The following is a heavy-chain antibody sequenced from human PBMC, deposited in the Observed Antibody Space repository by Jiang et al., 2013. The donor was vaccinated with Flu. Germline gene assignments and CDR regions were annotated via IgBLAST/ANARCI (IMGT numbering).Heavy chain of an antibody. V-gene: IGHV6-1*01. CDR2: TYYRSKWYN. J-gene: IGHJ6*02. CDR1: GDSVSSNSAA. Sequence: QTLSLTCAISGDSVSSNSAAWNWIRQSPSRGLEWLGRTYYRSKWYNDYAVSVKSRITINPDTSKNQFSLQLNSVTPEDTAVYYCAREYLRRGVGGITMVRGNGYYYYGMDVWGQGTTVTVSS. CDR3: AREYLRRGVGGITMVRGNGYYYYGMDV. D-gene: IGHD3-10*01.